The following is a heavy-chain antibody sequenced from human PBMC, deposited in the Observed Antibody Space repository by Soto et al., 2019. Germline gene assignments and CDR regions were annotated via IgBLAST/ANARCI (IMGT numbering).Heavy chain of an antibody. D-gene: IGHD5-12*01. CDR3: ARDGDGYNY. V-gene: IGHV4-61*01. Sequence: SATRSLTGAFPRGSVNGGIYYSMAIRQPPRKGLEWSGYIYSSGSTSYNPSLKSRVTISVDTSKNQFSLKLSSVTAADTAVYYCARDGDGYNYWGQGTLVTVSS. CDR1: RGSVNGGIYY. CDR2: IYSSGST. J-gene: IGHJ4*02.